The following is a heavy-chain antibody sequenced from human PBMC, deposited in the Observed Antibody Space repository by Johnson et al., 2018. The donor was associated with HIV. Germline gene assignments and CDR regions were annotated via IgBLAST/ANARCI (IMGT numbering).Heavy chain of an antibody. CDR3: VRDDRPDGFDI. CDR2: VSSGGTS. J-gene: IGHJ3*02. V-gene: IGHV3-53*05. Sequence: MSWVRQAPGKVPEWLSVVSSGGTSYYADSVRGRFTVSRDNSKNTLYLQMSSLRAEDTALYYCVRDDRPDGFDIWGQGTMVTVSS.